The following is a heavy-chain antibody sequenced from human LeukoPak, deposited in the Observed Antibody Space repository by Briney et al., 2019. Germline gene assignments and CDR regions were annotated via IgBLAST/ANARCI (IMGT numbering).Heavy chain of an antibody. CDR1: GFAFSSFS. V-gene: IGHV3-21*01. J-gene: IGHJ4*02. CDR2: ISSSSSYI. Sequence: GGSLRLSCAASGFAFSSFSMTWVRQAPGKGLEWVSSISSSSSYIYYADSLKGRFTISRDNSKNTLYLQMNSLRAEDTAVYYCAKDLVEDSSGYSIDYWGQGTLVTVSS. D-gene: IGHD3-22*01. CDR3: AKDLVEDSSGYSIDY.